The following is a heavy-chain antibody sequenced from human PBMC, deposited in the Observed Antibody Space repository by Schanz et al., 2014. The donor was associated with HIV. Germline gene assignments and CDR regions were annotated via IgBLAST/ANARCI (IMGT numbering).Heavy chain of an antibody. J-gene: IGHJ4*02. D-gene: IGHD3-22*01. CDR3: AKPEYDSRGNSQSHFDY. CDR1: GFSFNNYA. Sequence: EVQLLDSGGGLVQPGGSLRVSCAASGFSFNNYAMTWVRQAPGKGLEWVSSISESGGRTYYADSVNGRFTISRDNSKNTLYLQMTTLRIDDTAVYYCAKPEYDSRGNSQSHFDYWGQGTLVTVSS. V-gene: IGHV3-23*01. CDR2: ISESGGRT.